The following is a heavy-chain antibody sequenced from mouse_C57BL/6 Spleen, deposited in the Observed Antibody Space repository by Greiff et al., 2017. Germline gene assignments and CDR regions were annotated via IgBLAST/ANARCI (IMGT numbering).Heavy chain of an antibody. CDR1: GFNITDYY. V-gene: IGHV14-1*01. J-gene: IGHJ3*01. D-gene: IGHD2-2*01. Sequence: EVQLQQSGAELVRPGASVKLSCTASGFNITDYYMHWVKQRPEQGLGWIGRIDPEDGDTEYAPKFQGKATMTADTSSNTAYLQLSSLTSEDTAVYYCATGLRGWFAYWGEGTLVTVSA. CDR2: IDPEDGDT. CDR3: ATGLRGWFAY.